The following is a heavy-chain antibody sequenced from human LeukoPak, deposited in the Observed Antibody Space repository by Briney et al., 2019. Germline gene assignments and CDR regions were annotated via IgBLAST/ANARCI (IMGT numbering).Heavy chain of an antibody. Sequence: SETLSLTCTVSGGSISSSSYYWGWIRQPPGKGLEWIGSIYYSGSTYHNPSLKSRVTISVDTSKNQFSLKLSSVTAADTAVYYCARRRTLGAVSAFDIWGQGTMVTVSS. CDR1: GGSISSSSYY. CDR2: IYYSGST. D-gene: IGHD1-26*01. V-gene: IGHV4-39*01. J-gene: IGHJ3*02. CDR3: ARRRTLGAVSAFDI.